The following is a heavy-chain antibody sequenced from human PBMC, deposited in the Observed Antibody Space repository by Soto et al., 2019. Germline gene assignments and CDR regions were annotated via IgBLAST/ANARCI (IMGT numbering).Heavy chain of an antibody. CDR1: GFTFNNYG. CDR2: ILYDGGQN. CDR3: AKSRDAYNFYFYYGMAV. V-gene: IGHV3-30*18. J-gene: IGHJ6*02. Sequence: QVQLVESGGGVVQPGRSLRLSCAASGFTFNNYGMHWVRQAPGKGLEWVAHILYDGGQNYYADSVKGRFTISRDNSKNTMDLRMNSMTDEDTAVYFCAKSRDAYNFYFYYGMAVWGQGTAVTVSS. D-gene: IGHD2-2*01.